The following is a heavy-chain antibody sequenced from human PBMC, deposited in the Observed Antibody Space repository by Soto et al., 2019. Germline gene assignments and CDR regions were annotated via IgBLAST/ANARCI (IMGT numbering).Heavy chain of an antibody. CDR1: GFTFSSYG. CDR3: AKDGWAPFDY. V-gene: IGHV3-30*18. CDR2: ISYDGSNK. D-gene: IGHD1-26*01. J-gene: IGHJ4*02. Sequence: QVQLVESGGGVVQPGRSLRLSCAASGFTFSSYGMHWVRQAPGKGLEWVAVISYDGSNKYYADSVKGRFTISRDNSKNTRYLQMNSLRAEDTAVYYCAKDGWAPFDYWGQGTLVTVSS.